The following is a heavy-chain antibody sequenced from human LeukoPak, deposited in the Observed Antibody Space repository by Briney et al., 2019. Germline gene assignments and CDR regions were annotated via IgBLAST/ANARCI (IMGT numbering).Heavy chain of an antibody. V-gene: IGHV3-23*01. CDR3: AKVSSSGWYAPFDY. Sequence: PGVSLRLSCAASGFTFSSYAMSWVRQAPGKGLEWVSSISGSGTGTYHADSVRGRFTISRDNPKNTLYLQMNSLRDEDTAVYYCAKVSSSGWYAPFDYWGQGTLVTVSS. CDR2: ISGSGTGT. D-gene: IGHD6-19*01. CDR1: GFTFSSYA. J-gene: IGHJ4*02.